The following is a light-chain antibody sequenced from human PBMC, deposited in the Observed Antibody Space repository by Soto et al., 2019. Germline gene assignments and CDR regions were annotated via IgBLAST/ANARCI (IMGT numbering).Light chain of an antibody. CDR1: SSDVGGYNY. CDR2: HVS. J-gene: IGLJ3*02. V-gene: IGLV2-14*01. Sequence: QSALTQPASVSGSPGQSITISCTGTSSDVGGYNYVSWYQQHPGKAPKLMIYHVSNRPSGVSNRFSGSKSGNTASLTISGLQAEDEGDYYCSSYTSSRTWVFGGGTKLTVL. CDR3: SSYTSSRTWV.